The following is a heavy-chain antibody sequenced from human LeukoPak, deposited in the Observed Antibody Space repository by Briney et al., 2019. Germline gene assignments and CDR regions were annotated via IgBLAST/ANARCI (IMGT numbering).Heavy chain of an antibody. D-gene: IGHD5-18*01. Sequence: PGGSLRLSCAASGFTVSTTYMSWVRQAPGKGLEWVSIIYSGGSTYYADSVKGRFTISRDNSKNTVYLQVNSLRAEDTALYYCAQDRAYIQFYFWGQGTLVTVSS. V-gene: IGHV3-53*01. J-gene: IGHJ4*02. CDR3: AQDRAYIQFYF. CDR1: GFTVSTTY. CDR2: IYSGGST.